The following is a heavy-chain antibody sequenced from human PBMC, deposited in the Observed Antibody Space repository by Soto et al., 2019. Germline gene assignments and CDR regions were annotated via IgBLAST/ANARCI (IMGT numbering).Heavy chain of an antibody. J-gene: IGHJ5*02. Sequence: QVQLQQWGAGLLKPSETVSLTCAVYGGSFIGYYGTWIRQPPGKGLEWIGEINHGGSTNYNPSLKSRVTISADTSKNQFSLRLSSVTASDTAVYYCATLGHYDFWSGFRKGNWFDPRGQGTLVTVAS. D-gene: IGHD3-3*01. V-gene: IGHV4-34*01. CDR2: INHGGST. CDR1: GGSFIGYY. CDR3: ATLGHYDFWSGFRKGNWFDP.